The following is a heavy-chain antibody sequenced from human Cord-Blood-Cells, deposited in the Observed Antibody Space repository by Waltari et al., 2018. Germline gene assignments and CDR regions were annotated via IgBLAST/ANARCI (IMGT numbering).Heavy chain of an antibody. CDR2: INHSGST. CDR3: ARVQLVNWFDP. D-gene: IGHD6-6*01. Sequence: QVQLQQWGAGLLKPSETLSLPCAVYGGSFSGYYWSWIRQPPGKGLEVIGEINHSGSTTYTPSLKSRVTISVDTSKNQFSLKLSSVTAADTAVYYGARVQLVNWFDPWGQGTLVTVSS. CDR1: GGSFSGYY. J-gene: IGHJ5*02. V-gene: IGHV4-34*01.